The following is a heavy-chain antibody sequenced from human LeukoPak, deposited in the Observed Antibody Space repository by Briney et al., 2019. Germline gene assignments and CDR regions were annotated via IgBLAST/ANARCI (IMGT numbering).Heavy chain of an antibody. CDR3: ASSRGGSGYYSFDY. Sequence: SETLSLTCAVSGGSISSSNWWSWVRQPPGEGLEWIGEIYHSGSTNYNPSLKSRVTISVDKSKNQFSLKLSSVTAADTAVYYCASSRGGSGYYSFDYWGQGTLVTVSS. CDR2: IYHSGST. D-gene: IGHD3-22*01. V-gene: IGHV4-4*02. CDR1: GGSISSSNW. J-gene: IGHJ4*02.